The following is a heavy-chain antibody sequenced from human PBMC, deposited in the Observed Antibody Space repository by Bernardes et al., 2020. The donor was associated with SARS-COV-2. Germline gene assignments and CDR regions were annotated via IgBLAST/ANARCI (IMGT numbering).Heavy chain of an antibody. CDR2: ISGTDGGT. V-gene: IGHV3-23*01. CDR3: AKILHLPSLMDI. Sequence: SLRLSCAASEITFSIYAMSWARQAPGKGLEWVSAISGTDGGTYYADSVRGRFTISRDNSKSTLYLQMNSLTAEDTAVYYCAKILHLPSLMDIWGQGTTVTVSS. CDR1: EITFSIYA. J-gene: IGHJ6*02.